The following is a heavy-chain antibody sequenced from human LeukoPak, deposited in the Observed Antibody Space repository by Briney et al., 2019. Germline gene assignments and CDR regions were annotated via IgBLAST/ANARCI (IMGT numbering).Heavy chain of an antibody. J-gene: IGHJ4*02. D-gene: IGHD1-26*01. Sequence: SETLSLTCTVSGGSISSSSYYWGWIRQPPGKGLEWIGSIYYSGSTYYNPSLKSRVTISVDTSKNQFSLKLSSVTAADTAVYYCARDLGSIRYFDYWGQGTLVTVSS. CDR2: IYYSGST. V-gene: IGHV4-39*07. CDR1: GGSISSSSYY. CDR3: ARDLGSIRYFDY.